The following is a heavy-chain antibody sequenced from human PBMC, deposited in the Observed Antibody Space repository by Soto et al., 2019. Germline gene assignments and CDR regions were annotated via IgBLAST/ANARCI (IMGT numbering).Heavy chain of an antibody. Sequence: LRLSCAASGFTFSNYAMHWVRQAPGKGLEWVAVISYDGSTEYYADSVKGRFTISRDSSENTLYLQMNSLRAEDTALYYCARAGVEEAIQVGYFQHWGQGTLVTVSS. V-gene: IGHV3-33*01. D-gene: IGHD2-8*01. CDR1: GFTFSNYA. CDR3: ARAGVEEAIQVGYFQH. CDR2: ISYDGSTE. J-gene: IGHJ1*01.